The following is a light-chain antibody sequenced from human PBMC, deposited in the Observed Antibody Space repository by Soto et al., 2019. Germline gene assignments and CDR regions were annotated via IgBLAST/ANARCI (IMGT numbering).Light chain of an antibody. Sequence: SPGERATLSCRASQSVSSYLAWYQQKPGQAPRLLIYDASNRATGIPARFSGSGSGTDFTLTISSLEPEDFAVYYCQQRNNWPPSITFGQGTRLEIK. CDR3: QQRNNWPPSIT. V-gene: IGKV3-11*01. CDR1: QSVSSY. CDR2: DAS. J-gene: IGKJ5*01.